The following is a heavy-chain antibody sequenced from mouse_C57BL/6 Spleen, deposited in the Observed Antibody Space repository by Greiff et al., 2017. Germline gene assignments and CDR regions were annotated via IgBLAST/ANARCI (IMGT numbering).Heavy chain of an antibody. V-gene: IGHV1-81*01. CDR3: ASGVWLLREAMDY. J-gene: IGHJ4*01. Sequence: QVQLKKSGAELARPGASVKLSCKASGYTFTSYGISWVKQRTGQGLEWIGEIYPRSGNTYYNAKFKGKATLKADKSSSTAYMELLSLTSEDSSVYFCASGVWLLREAMDYGGQGTSVTVSS. CDR1: GYTFTSYG. CDR2: IYPRSGNT. D-gene: IGHD2-3*01.